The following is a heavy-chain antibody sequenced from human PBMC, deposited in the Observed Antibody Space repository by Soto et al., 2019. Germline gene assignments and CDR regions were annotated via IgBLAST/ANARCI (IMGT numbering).Heavy chain of an antibody. V-gene: IGHV4-59*08. CDR1: GGSISSYY. CDR2: IYYSGST. J-gene: IGHJ4*02. Sequence: TSETLSLTCTVSGGSISSYYWSWIRQPPGKGLEWIGYIYYSGSTNYNPSLKSRVTISVDTSKNQFSLKLSSVTAADTAVYYCASSYYDFWSGYSSNYFDYWGQGTLVTVSS. D-gene: IGHD3-3*01. CDR3: ASSYYDFWSGYSSNYFDY.